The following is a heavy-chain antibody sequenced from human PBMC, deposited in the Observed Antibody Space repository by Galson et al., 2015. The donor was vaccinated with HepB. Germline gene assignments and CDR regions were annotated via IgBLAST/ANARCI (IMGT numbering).Heavy chain of an antibody. J-gene: IGHJ6*03. CDR3: ARVVVVAAAKKDYYYYYMDV. D-gene: IGHD2-15*01. Sequence: SVKVSCKASGGTFSSYAISWVRQAPGQGLEWMGGIIPIFGTANYAQKFQGRVTITADESTSTAYMELSSLRSEDTAVYYCARVVVVAAAKKDYYYYYMDVWGKGTTVTVSS. CDR2: IIPIFGTA. CDR1: GGTFSSYA. V-gene: IGHV1-69*13.